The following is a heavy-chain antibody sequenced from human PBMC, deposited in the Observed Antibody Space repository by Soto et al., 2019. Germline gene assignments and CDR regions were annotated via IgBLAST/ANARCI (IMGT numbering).Heavy chain of an antibody. J-gene: IGHJ5*02. CDR1: GGSFSGYY. Sequence: SETLSLTCAVYGGSFSGYYWSWIRQPPGKGLEWIGEINHSGSTNYNPSLKSRVTISVDTSKNQFSLKLSSVTAADTAVYYCARSRGAAAGSNWFDPWGKGTLVTVSS. CDR2: INHSGST. CDR3: ARSRGAAAGSNWFDP. D-gene: IGHD6-13*01. V-gene: IGHV4-34*01.